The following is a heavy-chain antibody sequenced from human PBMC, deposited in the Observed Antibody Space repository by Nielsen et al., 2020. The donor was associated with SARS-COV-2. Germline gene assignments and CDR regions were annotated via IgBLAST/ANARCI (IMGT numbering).Heavy chain of an antibody. Sequence: GGSLRLSCAASGLTFSIYSMMWVRQAPGKGLEWVSYISSSGYTNYVDSVKGRFTISRDTARKSIYLQLNNLRADDTAVYYCARPSPNDYVYFDVWGQGTLVTVSS. CDR2: ISSSGYT. CDR3: ARPSPNDYVYFDV. V-gene: IGHV3-21*05. J-gene: IGHJ4*02. CDR1: GLTFSIYS. D-gene: IGHD4-17*01.